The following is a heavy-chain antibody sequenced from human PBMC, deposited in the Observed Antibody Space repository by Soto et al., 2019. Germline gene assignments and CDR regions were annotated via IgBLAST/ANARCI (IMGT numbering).Heavy chain of an antibody. CDR1: GGSFSGYY. Sequence: SETLSLTCAVYGGSFSGYYWSWIRQPPGRGLEWVGEINHSGSTNYNPSLKSRVTISVETTKNKFSLKLSSVTAADTAVYYCWRAGEFWLVRLAQGFRRLYGMDVWGQGTTVTVSS. V-gene: IGHV4-34*01. J-gene: IGHJ6*02. CDR3: WRAGEFWLVRLAQGFRRLYGMDV. D-gene: IGHD6-19*01. CDR2: INHSGST.